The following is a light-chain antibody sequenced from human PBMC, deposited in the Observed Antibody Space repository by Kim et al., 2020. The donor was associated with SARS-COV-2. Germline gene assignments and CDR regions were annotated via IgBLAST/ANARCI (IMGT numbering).Light chain of an antibody. CDR1: VLAKKY. CDR2: KDS. Sequence: SYELTQPSSLSVSPGQTARITCSGDVLAKKYVRWFQQKPGQVPVLVIYKDSERPSGIPERFSGSSSGTTVTLTISGAQVEDEADYYCYSATDNNGGMFGGGTRLTVL. CDR3: YSATDNNGGM. J-gene: IGLJ3*02. V-gene: IGLV3-27*01.